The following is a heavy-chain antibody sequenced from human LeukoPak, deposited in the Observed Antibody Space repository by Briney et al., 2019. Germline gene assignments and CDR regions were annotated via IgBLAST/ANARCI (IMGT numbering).Heavy chain of an antibody. Sequence: ASVKVSCKASGYTFTSYYMHWVRQAPGQGLEWMGIINPSGGSTSYAQKFQGRVTVTRDTSTSTVYMELSSLRSEDTAVYYCARSSSGWPIDYWGQGTLVTVSS. CDR2: INPSGGST. J-gene: IGHJ4*02. CDR1: GYTFTSYY. D-gene: IGHD6-19*01. V-gene: IGHV1-46*01. CDR3: ARSSSGWPIDY.